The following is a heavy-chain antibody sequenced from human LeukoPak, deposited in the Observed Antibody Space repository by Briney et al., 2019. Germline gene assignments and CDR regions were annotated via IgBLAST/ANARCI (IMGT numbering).Heavy chain of an antibody. CDR3: VKDSEGVGYYYGMDA. V-gene: IGHV3-30-3*02. D-gene: IGHD1-26*01. CDR2: ISYDGSNK. CDR1: GFTFSSYA. J-gene: IGHJ6*02. Sequence: GGSLRLSCAASGFTFSSYAMHWVRQAPGKGLEWVAVISYDGSNKYYADSVKGRFTISRDNSKNTLYLDMNSLRTEDTALYYCVKDSEGVGYYYGMDAWGQGTPVTVSS.